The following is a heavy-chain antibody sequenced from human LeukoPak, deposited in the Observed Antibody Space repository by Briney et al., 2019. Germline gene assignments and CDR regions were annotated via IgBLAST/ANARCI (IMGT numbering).Heavy chain of an antibody. D-gene: IGHD3-22*01. CDR2: INPSGGST. Sequence: ASVKVSCKASGYTFTSYYMHWVRQAPGQGRAWMGIINPSGGSTSYAQRFQGRVTMTRATSTSTVYMELSGLSSEDTAVYYCAREDYYDSSGYYYSFRYWGQGTLVTVSS. V-gene: IGHV1-46*01. CDR3: AREDYYDSSGYYYSFRY. CDR1: GYTFTSYY. J-gene: IGHJ4*02.